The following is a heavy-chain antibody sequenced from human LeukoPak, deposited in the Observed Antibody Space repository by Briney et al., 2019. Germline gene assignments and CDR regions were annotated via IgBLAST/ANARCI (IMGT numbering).Heavy chain of an antibody. Sequence: GGSLRLSCAASGFTFSNYMMHGVRHAPGKGLVWVSRIKSDGITITYADSVKGRFTISRDNAKNTLYLQMNSLRAEDTAVYYCLRDLNWSLDQWGQGTLVTVSS. CDR2: IKSDGITI. J-gene: IGHJ4*02. CDR1: GFTFSNYM. CDR3: LRDLNWSLDQ. V-gene: IGHV3-74*01. D-gene: IGHD1-20*01.